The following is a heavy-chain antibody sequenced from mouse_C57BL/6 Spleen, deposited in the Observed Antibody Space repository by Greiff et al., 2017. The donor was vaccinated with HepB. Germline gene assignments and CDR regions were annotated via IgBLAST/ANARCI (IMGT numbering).Heavy chain of an antibody. CDR2: IHPNSGST. CDR1: GYTFTSYW. J-gene: IGHJ4*01. Sequence: VKLQQPGAELVKPGASVKLSCKASGYTFTSYWMNWVKQRPGQGLEWIGMIHPNSGSTNYNEKFKSKATLTVDKSSSTAYMHLSSLTSEYSAVYYCARAYSYCSSFYYAMDYWGQGTSVTVSS. CDR3: ARAYSYCSSFYYAMDY. D-gene: IGHD1-1*01. V-gene: IGHV1-64*01.